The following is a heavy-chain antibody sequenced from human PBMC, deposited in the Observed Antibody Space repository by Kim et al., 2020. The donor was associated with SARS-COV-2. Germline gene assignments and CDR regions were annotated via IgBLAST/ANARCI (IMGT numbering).Heavy chain of an antibody. Sequence: ASVKVSCKVSGYTLTELSMHWVRQAPGKGLEWMGGFDPEDGETIYAQKFQGRVTMTEDTSTDTAYMELSSLRSEDTAVYYCATQDSSGYSDCFDYWGQGTLVTVSS. V-gene: IGHV1-24*01. CDR1: GYTLTELS. CDR2: FDPEDGET. CDR3: ATQDSSGYSDCFDY. D-gene: IGHD3-22*01. J-gene: IGHJ4*02.